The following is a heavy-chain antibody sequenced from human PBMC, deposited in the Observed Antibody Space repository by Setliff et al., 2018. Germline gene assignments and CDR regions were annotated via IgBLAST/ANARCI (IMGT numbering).Heavy chain of an antibody. D-gene: IGHD2-21*01. CDR2: INHSGST. Sequence: SETLSLTCAVYGGSFSGYYWSWIRQPPGKGLEWIGEINHSGSTNYIPSLKSRVTISVDTSKNQFSLKLSSVTAADTAVYYCARVRGGYCVFRDAFDIWGQGTTVTVSS. CDR3: ARVRGGYCVFRDAFDI. V-gene: IGHV4-34*01. J-gene: IGHJ3*02. CDR1: GGSFSGYY.